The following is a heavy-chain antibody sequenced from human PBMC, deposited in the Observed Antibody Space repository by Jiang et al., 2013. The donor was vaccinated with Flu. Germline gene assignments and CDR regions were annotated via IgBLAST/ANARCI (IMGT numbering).Heavy chain of an antibody. Sequence: TLSLTCTVSGGSISSYYWSWIRQAPEKGLEWIGSIYHSGMTYYNPSLKSRVTISVDTSKNQISLKLSSVTAADTAVYYCARDSSMYYFDSSGHYRGPDYWGQGTLVTVSS. CDR3: ARDSSMYYFDSSGHYRGPDY. CDR2: IYHSGMT. CDR1: GGSISSYY. J-gene: IGHJ4*02. V-gene: IGHV4-38-2*02. D-gene: IGHD3-22*01.